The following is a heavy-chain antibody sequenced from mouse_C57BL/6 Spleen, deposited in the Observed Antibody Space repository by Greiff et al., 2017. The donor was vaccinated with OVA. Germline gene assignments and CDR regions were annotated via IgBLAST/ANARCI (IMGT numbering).Heavy chain of an antibody. CDR1: GYSFTGYY. D-gene: IGHD2-5*01. V-gene: IGHV1-42*01. CDR2: INPSTGGT. CDR3: ARHYSNYGYAMDY. Sequence: EVQLQQSGPELVKPGPSVKISCKASGYSFTGYYMNWVKQSPEKSLEWIGEINPSTGGTTYNQKFKAKATLTVDKSSSTAYMQLKSLTSEDSAVYYCARHYSNYGYAMDYWGQGTSVTVSS. J-gene: IGHJ4*01.